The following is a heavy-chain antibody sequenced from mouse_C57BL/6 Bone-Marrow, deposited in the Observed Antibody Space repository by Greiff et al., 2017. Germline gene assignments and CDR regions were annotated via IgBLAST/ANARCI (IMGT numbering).Heavy chain of an antibody. D-gene: IGHD1-1*01. CDR2: ISNGGGST. Sequence: DVKLVESGGGLVQPGGSLKLSCAASGFTFSDYYMYWVRQTPEKRLEWVAYISNGGGSTYYPDTVKGRFTISRDNAKNTLYLQMSRLKSEDTAMYYCARQGIYYYGSSYLYWYFDVWGTGTTVTVSS. J-gene: IGHJ1*03. V-gene: IGHV5-12*01. CDR1: GFTFSDYY. CDR3: ARQGIYYYGSSYLYWYFDV.